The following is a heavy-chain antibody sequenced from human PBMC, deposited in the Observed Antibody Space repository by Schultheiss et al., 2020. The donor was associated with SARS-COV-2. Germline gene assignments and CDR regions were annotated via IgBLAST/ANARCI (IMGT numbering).Heavy chain of an antibody. Sequence: SETLSLTCTVSGGSISPYYWSWIRQPPGKGLEWIGYIYYGGRTKYNPSLMSRVTISLYTSKSQFSLELTSVTAADTAVYYCARRYSSGWSHDAFDIWGQGTMVTVSS. CDR3: ARRYSSGWSHDAFDI. J-gene: IGHJ3*02. D-gene: IGHD6-19*01. CDR1: GGSISPYY. V-gene: IGHV4-59*01. CDR2: IYYGGRT.